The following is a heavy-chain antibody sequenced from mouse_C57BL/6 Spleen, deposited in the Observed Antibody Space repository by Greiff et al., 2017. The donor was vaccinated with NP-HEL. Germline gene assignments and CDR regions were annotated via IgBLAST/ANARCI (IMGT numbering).Heavy chain of an antibody. J-gene: IGHJ4*01. D-gene: IGHD1-1*02. CDR2: IWSGGST. Sequence: VKLMESGPGLVQPSHLVPITCTVSGFSLTSYGVHWVRQSPGKGLEWLGVIWSGGSTDYNAAFISRLSISKDNSKSQVFFKMNSLQADDTAIYYCARWGSLYAMDYWGQGTSVTVSS. V-gene: IGHV2-2*01. CDR1: GFSLTSYG. CDR3: ARWGSLYAMDY.